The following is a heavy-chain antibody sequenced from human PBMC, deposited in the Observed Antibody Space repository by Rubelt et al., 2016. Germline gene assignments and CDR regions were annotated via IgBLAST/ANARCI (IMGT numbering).Heavy chain of an antibody. Sequence: GWIRRPPGTGLEWIGYSHYSGTTNYSPSLRSRVTMSVDTSQNQVSLRLTSVTAADTAVYYCAGRTAASGTFYHWGQGTLVTVSS. CDR2: SHYSGTT. CDR3: AGRTAASGTFYH. D-gene: IGHD1/OR15-1a*01. J-gene: IGHJ4*02. V-gene: IGHV4-59*08.